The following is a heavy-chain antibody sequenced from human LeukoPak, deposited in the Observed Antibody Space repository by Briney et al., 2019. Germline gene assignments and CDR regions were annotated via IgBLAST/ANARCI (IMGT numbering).Heavy chain of an antibody. D-gene: IGHD3-16*02. CDR1: GFTFSTYA. Sequence: PGGSLRLSCAASGFTFSTYAIHWVRQAPGKGLEWVAVIWLDGSEQYYADSVKGRFIISRDNSKSTSNLQLNSLRAEDTAVYYCAREGDSRWGELSPWGQGTLVTDSS. V-gene: IGHV3-33*01. CDR2: IWLDGSEQ. CDR3: AREGDSRWGELSP. J-gene: IGHJ1*01.